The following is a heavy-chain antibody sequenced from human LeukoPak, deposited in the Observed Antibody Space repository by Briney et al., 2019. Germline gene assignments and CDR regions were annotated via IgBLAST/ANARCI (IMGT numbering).Heavy chain of an antibody. CDR2: ISVSGGTT. CDR1: GFTFSSYA. V-gene: IGHV3-23*01. J-gene: IGHJ3*02. D-gene: IGHD1-26*01. CDR3: ARDLSESYRARSDAFDI. Sequence: GGSLRLSCAASGFTFSSYAMSWVRQAPGKGLEWVSAISVSGGTTYYADSVKGRFTISRDNSKNSLYLQMNSLRAEDTAVYYCARDLSESYRARSDAFDIWGQGTMVTVSS.